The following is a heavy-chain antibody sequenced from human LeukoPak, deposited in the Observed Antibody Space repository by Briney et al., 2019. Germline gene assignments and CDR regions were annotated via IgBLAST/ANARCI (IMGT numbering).Heavy chain of an antibody. J-gene: IGHJ5*02. CDR3: ARAGTIPAAIGFDP. Sequence: SETLSLTCTASGYFISSGYYWGWIRQPPGKGLEWIGSIYHSGSTYYNPSLKSRVTISVDTSKNQFSLKLSSVTAADTAVYYCARAGTIPAAIGFDPWGQGTLVTVSS. CDR2: IYHSGST. CDR1: GYFISSGYY. V-gene: IGHV4-38-2*02. D-gene: IGHD2-2*01.